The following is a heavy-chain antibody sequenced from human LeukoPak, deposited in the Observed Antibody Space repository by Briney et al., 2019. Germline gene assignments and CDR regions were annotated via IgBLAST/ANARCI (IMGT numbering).Heavy chain of an antibody. V-gene: IGHV3-7*05. CDR1: GFTFSSYW. Sequence: GGSLRLSCGASGFTFSSYWMSWVRQAPGKGLEWVANIKQDGTEKYYVDSVRGRFTISRDNARYSLYLQMNSRRAEDTAVYYCAREYYYDSSGPDYWGQGTLVTVSS. D-gene: IGHD3-22*01. CDR2: IKQDGTEK. CDR3: AREYYYDSSGPDY. J-gene: IGHJ4*02.